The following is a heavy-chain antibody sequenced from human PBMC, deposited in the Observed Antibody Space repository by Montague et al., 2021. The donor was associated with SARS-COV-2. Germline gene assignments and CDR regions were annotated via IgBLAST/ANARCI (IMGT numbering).Heavy chain of an antibody. CDR1: GFSLSTSKVG. J-gene: IGHJ4*02. D-gene: IGHD3-9*01. CDR2: IYWYDDK. CDR3: AHSPSYYDLLTGYYNGPFDY. V-gene: IGHV2-5*01. Sequence: VKPTQTLTLTCTFSGFSLSTSKVGVGWIRQPPGKALEWLALIYWYDDKRYSPSLKSRLTITKDTSKNQVVLTMTNMGPVDTATYYYAHSPSYYDLLTGYYNGPFDYWGQGTLVTVSS.